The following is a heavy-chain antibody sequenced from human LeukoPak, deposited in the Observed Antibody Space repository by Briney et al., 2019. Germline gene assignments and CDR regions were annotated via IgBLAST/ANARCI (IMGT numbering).Heavy chain of an antibody. D-gene: IGHD2-21*02. CDR3: ARDPRSYCGGDCPLGY. CDR1: GFTFSSYG. J-gene: IGHJ4*02. CDR2: IWYDGSNK. V-gene: IGHV3-33*01. Sequence: GGSLRLSCAASGFTFSSYGMHGVPQAPGKGLEGVAVIWYDGSNKYYADSVKGRFTISRDNSKNTLYLQMNSLRAEDTAVYYCARDPRSYCGGDCPLGYWGQGTLGTVSS.